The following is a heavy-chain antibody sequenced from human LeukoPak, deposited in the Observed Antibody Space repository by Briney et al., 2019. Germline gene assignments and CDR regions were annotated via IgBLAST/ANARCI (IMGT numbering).Heavy chain of an antibody. CDR1: GYTFTFYY. CDR3: ARGEELWFDY. V-gene: IGHV1-2*02. J-gene: IGHJ4*02. D-gene: IGHD5-18*01. Sequence: ASVKVSCKTSGYTFTFYYIHWVRQAPGQGLEWVGLINPDTGGAKYAQKFQGRVTMTRDTSISTAYMELSRLTSDDTAVYFCARGEELWFDYWGQGTLVTVSS. CDR2: INPDTGGA.